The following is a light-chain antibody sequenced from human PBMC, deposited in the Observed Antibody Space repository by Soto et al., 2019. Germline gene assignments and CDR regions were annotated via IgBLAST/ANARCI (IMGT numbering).Light chain of an antibody. J-gene: IGKJ2*01. CDR1: QDISNY. V-gene: IGKV1-33*01. Sequence: DIQMTQSPSSLSASVGDRVTITCQASQDISNYLNWYQRKPGKAPKLLIYDASNLETGVPSRFSGSGSGTDFTFTISSLQPEDIATYYCQQYDNLPPYTFGQGTKVDIK. CDR3: QQYDNLPPYT. CDR2: DAS.